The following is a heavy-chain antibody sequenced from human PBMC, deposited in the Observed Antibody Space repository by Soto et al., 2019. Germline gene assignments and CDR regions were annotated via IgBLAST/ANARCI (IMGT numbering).Heavy chain of an antibody. CDR1: GFTFSSYA. CDR2: ISGGGGST. CDR3: AKDRVRSSSWNLGDY. V-gene: IGHV3-23*01. D-gene: IGHD2-2*01. Sequence: GGSLRLSCAASGFTFSSYAMTWVRQAPGKGLEWVSGISGGGGSTYYADSVKGRFTISRDNSKNTLYLQMNSLRAEDTAVYYCAKDRVRSSSWNLGDYWGQGTLVTVSS. J-gene: IGHJ4*02.